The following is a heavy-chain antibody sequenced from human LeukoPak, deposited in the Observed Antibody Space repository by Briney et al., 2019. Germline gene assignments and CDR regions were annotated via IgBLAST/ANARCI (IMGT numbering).Heavy chain of an antibody. D-gene: IGHD5-18*01. CDR2: IKEDGSDK. CDR3: ARDVGYFRFDY. CDR1: EFTFSNYW. J-gene: IGHJ4*02. Sequence: LGGSLRLSCAASEFTFSNYWMTWVRQAPGKGLEWVANIKEDGSDKYYVDSVKGRFTISRDNAKNSLCLQMNNLRAEDTAVYYCARDVGYFRFDYWGQGTLVTVSS. V-gene: IGHV3-7*01.